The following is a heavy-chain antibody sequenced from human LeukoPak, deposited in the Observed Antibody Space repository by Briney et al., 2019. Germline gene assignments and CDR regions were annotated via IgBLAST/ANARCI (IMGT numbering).Heavy chain of an antibody. CDR2: IVVGSGNP. J-gene: IGHJ4*02. Sequence: SVKVSCKASGFTFTSSAVQWVRQARGQRLEWIGWIVVGSGNPNYAQKFQERVTITRVICTRTAYMELSSLRSEDTAVYYCAAGGIHVWFDYGGRGPLVT. D-gene: IGHD5-18*01. CDR1: GFTFTSSA. CDR3: AAGGIHVWFDY. V-gene: IGHV1-58*01.